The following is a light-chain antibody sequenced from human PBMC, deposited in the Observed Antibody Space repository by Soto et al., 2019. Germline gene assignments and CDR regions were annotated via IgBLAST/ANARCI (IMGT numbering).Light chain of an antibody. CDR3: CSYAGSSYV. CDR1: SSDVGGYNY. J-gene: IGLJ1*01. CDR2: DVS. V-gene: IGLV2-11*01. Sequence: ALTQPRSVSGSPEQSVTISCTGTSSDVGGYNYVSWYQQHPGKAPKLMIYDVSKRPSGVPDRFSGSKSGNTASLTISGLQAEDEADYYCCSYAGSSYVFGTGTKVTLL.